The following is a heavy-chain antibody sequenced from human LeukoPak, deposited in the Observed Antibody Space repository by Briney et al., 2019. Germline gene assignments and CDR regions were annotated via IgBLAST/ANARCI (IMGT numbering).Heavy chain of an antibody. Sequence: GGSLRLSCAASGFTSSSYGMSWVRQTPGKGLEWVANIKQDGSEKYYVDSVKGRFTISRDNAKNSLYLQMNSLRAEDTAVYYCARDIGGYSGYPVDYFDYWGQGTLVTVSS. D-gene: IGHD5-12*01. CDR2: IKQDGSEK. V-gene: IGHV3-7*01. CDR3: ARDIGGYSGYPVDYFDY. J-gene: IGHJ4*02. CDR1: GFTSSSYG.